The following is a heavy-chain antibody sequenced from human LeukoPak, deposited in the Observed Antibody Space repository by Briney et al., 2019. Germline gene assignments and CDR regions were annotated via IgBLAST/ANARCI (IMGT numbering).Heavy chain of an antibody. V-gene: IGHV3-7*01. CDR3: ARGFSQYYFDY. CDR2: INQDGTEK. CDR1: GFTFSSYW. J-gene: IGHJ4*02. D-gene: IGHD3-3*01. Sequence: PGGSLRLSCAASGFTFSSYWMSWVRQAPGKGLEWVANINQDGTEKYYVDSVKGRFTISRDNAKNSLYLQMNSLRAEDTAVYYCARGFSQYYFDYWGQGTLVTVSS.